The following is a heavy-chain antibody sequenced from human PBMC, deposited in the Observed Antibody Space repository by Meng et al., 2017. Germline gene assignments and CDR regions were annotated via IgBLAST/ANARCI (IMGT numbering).Heavy chain of an antibody. CDR2: ISSSSSYI. CDR3: ARGGFVRVAGTTDY. J-gene: IGHJ4*02. D-gene: IGHD3-10*02. CDR1: GFTFSSYS. V-gene: IGHV3-21*01. Sequence: GESLKISCAASGFTFSSYSMNWVRQAPGKGLEWVSSISSSSSYIYYADSVKGRFTISRDNAKNSLYLQMNSLRAEDTAVYYCARGGFVRVAGTTDYGGQGTLVTVSS.